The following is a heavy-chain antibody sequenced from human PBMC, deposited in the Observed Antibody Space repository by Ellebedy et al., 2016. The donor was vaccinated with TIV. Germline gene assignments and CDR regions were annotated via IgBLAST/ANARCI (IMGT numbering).Heavy chain of an antibody. V-gene: IGHV3-11*01. CDR2: ISTRVSSI. D-gene: IGHD2-8*02. J-gene: IGHJ4*02. CDR3: AKLAGVHSWYFDY. Sequence: PGGSLRLSCAVSGFTFSDYYMTWIRQALGKGLEWVSYISTRVSSIYYADSEKGRFTISRDNSKNTVNLQMNSLRAEDTAVYYCAKLAGVHSWYFDYWGQGTLVTVSS. CDR1: GFTFSDYY.